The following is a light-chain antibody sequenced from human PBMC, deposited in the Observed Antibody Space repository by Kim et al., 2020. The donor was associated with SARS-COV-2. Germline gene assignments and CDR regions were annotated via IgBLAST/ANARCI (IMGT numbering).Light chain of an antibody. J-gene: IGKJ2*01. V-gene: IGKV3-20*01. Sequence: LSPGERATLSCRASQSVSSNSLAWDQHRPGQAPRLLMYGASTRATGIPDRFSSSGSGTDFSLTISRLEPEDVAVYYCQQYGTSLHTFGQGTKLEI. CDR1: QSVSSNS. CDR3: QQYGTSLHT. CDR2: GAS.